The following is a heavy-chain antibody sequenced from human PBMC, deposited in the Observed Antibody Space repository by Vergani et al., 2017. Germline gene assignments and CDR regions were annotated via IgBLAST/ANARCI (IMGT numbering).Heavy chain of an antibody. CDR1: GFTFDDSG. V-gene: IGHV3-20*04. CDR2: INWNGGST. J-gene: IGHJ4*02. Sequence: EVQLVESGGGVVRPGGSLRPSCAASGFTFDDSGMSWVRQAPGKGLEWVSGINWNGGSTGNADSVKGRFTISRDNAKNSLYLQMNSLRAEDTALYYCARPRDGYNYYFDCWDQGTLVTVSS. D-gene: IGHD5-24*01. CDR3: ARPRDGYNYYFDC.